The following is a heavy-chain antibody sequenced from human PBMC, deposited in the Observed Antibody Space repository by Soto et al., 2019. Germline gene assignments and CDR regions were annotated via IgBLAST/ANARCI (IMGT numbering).Heavy chain of an antibody. D-gene: IGHD2-15*01. CDR1: GGSVNSTNYN. J-gene: IGHJ4*02. V-gene: IGHV4-39*01. CDR3: GRVVIAATPHRDVDF. CDR2: IYNSAST. Sequence: SETLSLTCPVSGGSVNSTNYNWGWIRQPPGKGLEWIGSIYNSASTYYNPSLKSRVTISVDTSRNQFSLNLNSVTAADTAMYFCGRVVIAATPHRDVDFWGQGTLVTVSS.